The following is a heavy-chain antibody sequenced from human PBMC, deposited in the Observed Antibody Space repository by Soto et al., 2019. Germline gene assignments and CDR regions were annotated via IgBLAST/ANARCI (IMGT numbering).Heavy chain of an antibody. CDR2: RYYSEST. V-gene: IGHV4-31*03. CDR3: ARPKCSGGSCYSWSLDY. CDR1: GGSITTGGYY. J-gene: IGHJ4*02. D-gene: IGHD2-15*01. Sequence: PSETLSLTGTVSGGSITTGGYYWSWIRQLPGKGLEWIGHRYYSESTYYNPSLKSRVSISLYTSKNQFSLKLSFVTAADTAMYYCARPKCSGGSCYSWSLDYWGQGTPVTVSS.